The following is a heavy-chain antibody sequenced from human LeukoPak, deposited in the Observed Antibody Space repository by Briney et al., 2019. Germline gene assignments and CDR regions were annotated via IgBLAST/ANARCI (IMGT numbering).Heavy chain of an antibody. V-gene: IGHV4-59*01. CDR1: GGSISGYY. CDR2: SHYSGST. CDR3: AGVRTAVAGTHYFDY. D-gene: IGHD6-19*01. J-gene: IGHJ4*02. Sequence: PSETLSLTCTVSGGSISGYYWSWIRQPPGKGLEWIGYSHYSGSTNYNPSLKSRVTVSVDTSKNQFSLKLSSVTAADTAVYHCAGVRTAVAGTHYFDYWGQGTLVTVSS.